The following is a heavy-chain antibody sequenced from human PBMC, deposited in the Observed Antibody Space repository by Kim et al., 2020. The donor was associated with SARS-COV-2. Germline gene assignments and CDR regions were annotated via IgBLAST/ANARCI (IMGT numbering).Heavy chain of an antibody. CDR1: GFTFSSYG. V-gene: IGHV3-30*18. CDR2: ISYDGSNK. Sequence: GGSLRLSCAASGFTFSSYGMHWVRQAPGKGLEWVAVISYDGSNKYYADSVKGRFTISRDNSKNTLYLQMNSLRAEDTAVYYCAKDLDTVTTGYGYYGMDVWGQGTTVTVSS. CDR3: AKDLDTVTTGYGYYGMDV. D-gene: IGHD4-17*01. J-gene: IGHJ6*02.